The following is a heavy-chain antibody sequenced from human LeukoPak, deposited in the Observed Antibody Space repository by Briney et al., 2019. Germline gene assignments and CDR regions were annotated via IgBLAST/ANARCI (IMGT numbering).Heavy chain of an antibody. V-gene: IGHV3-33*01. Sequence: PGRSLRLSCAASGFTFSSYGMHWVRQAPGKGLEWVAVTWYDGNNKDYADSVKGRFTISRDNSKNTVYLQMNSLRAEDTAVYHCARDRCGGNCFYLDSRGQGTLVAVSS. D-gene: IGHD2-21*02. CDR2: TWYDGNNK. CDR3: ARDRCGGNCFYLDS. J-gene: IGHJ4*02. CDR1: GFTFSSYG.